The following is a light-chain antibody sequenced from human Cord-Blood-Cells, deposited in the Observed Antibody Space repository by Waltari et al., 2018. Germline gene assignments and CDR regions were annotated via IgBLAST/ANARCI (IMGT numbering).Light chain of an antibody. V-gene: IGLV3-27*01. Sequence: SYELTQPSSVSVSPGQTARITCSGAVLAQNYARWFQQKPGQAPGLVIYNDIDPTSGIPERFSGSSSGITVNLTISGAQVEDETDYYCYSAADNNLVFGGGTKLTVL. CDR1: VLAQNY. CDR2: NDI. J-gene: IGLJ2*01. CDR3: YSAADNNLV.